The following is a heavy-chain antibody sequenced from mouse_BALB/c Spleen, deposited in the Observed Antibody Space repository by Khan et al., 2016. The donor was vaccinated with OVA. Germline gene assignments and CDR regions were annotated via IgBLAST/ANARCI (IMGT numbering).Heavy chain of an antibody. Sequence: QVQLKESGPGLVAPSQSLSITCTVTGFSLTSYAIHWIRQPPGKGLEWLGVIWAGGSTTYNSALMSRLSISKDNSKSQLFLKMNSLQTHDTATYYCARNREPDYFDYWGQGTTLTVSS. CDR2: IWAGGST. V-gene: IGHV2-9*02. CDR3: ARNREPDYFDY. CDR1: GFSLTSYA. J-gene: IGHJ2*01.